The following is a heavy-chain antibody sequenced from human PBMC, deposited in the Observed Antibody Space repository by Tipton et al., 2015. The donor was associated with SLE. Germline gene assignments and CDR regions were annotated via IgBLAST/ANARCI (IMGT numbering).Heavy chain of an antibody. CDR1: GGSISSSSSYY. J-gene: IGHJ4*02. CDR3: ARGKISWAVFVVKNYFDS. CDR2: IYYSGST. Sequence: LRLSCAVYGGSISSSSSYYWGWIRQPPGKGLEWIGYIYYSGSTNYNPSLKSRVTISVDTSRNQFSLRLTSVTAADTAVYYCARGKISWAVFVVKNYFDSWGQGTLVTVSS. D-gene: IGHD2-21*01. V-gene: IGHV4-61*05.